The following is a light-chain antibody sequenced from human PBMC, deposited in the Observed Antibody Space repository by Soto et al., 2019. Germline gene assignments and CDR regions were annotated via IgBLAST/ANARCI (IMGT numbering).Light chain of an antibody. CDR2: TAS. J-gene: IGKJ1*01. CDR1: QGISTY. Sequence: IQLTQSPSSLSASVGDRVTITCRASQGISTYLAWYQHKPGKAPKLLIFTASTLHSGVPARFSGSGSGTDFTLTISSLQPEDFATYYCQQLSTYPWTFGQGTQVEVK. CDR3: QQLSTYPWT. V-gene: IGKV1-9*01.